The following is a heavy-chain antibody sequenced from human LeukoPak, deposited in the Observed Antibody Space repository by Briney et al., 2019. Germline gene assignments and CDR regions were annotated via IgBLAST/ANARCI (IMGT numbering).Heavy chain of an antibody. CDR2: INPNSGGT. Sequence: ASVKVSCKASGYTFTGYYMHWVRQAPGQELEWMGWINPNSGGTNYAQKFQGRVTMTRDTSISTAYMELSRLRSDDTAVYYCARDFYYGSGSYDYWGQGTLVTVSS. V-gene: IGHV1-2*02. D-gene: IGHD3-10*01. CDR1: GYTFTGYY. CDR3: ARDFYYGSGSYDY. J-gene: IGHJ4*02.